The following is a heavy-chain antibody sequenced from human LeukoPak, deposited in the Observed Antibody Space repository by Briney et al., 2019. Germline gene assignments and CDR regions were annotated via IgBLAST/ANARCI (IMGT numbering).Heavy chain of an antibody. CDR3: AKDRTVVTEYYFDY. V-gene: IGHV3-30*18. CDR1: GFTFSSYG. CDR2: ISYDGSNK. J-gene: IGHJ4*02. D-gene: IGHD4-23*01. Sequence: GSLRLSCAASGFTFSSYGMHWVRQAPGKGLEWVAVISYDGSNKYYADSVKGRFTISRDNSKNTLYLQMNSLRAEDTAVYYCAKDRTVVTEYYFDYWGQGTLVTVSS.